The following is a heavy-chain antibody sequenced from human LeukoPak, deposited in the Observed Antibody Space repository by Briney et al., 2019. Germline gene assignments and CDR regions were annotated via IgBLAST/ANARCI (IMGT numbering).Heavy chain of an antibody. CDR2: ISHSGTT. CDR3: ARFGCTSGRGFEP. D-gene: IGHD6-25*01. J-gene: IGHJ5*02. CDR1: GYSISSAYY. V-gene: IGHV4-38-2*01. Sequence: PSEALSLTCAVSGYSISSAYYWGWIRQPPGKGLEWIGTISHSGTTYFNPSLKSRVTIFLDTSKNQFSLKLTSVTAADTAVYYCARFGCTSGRGFEPWGKGTLVTVSS.